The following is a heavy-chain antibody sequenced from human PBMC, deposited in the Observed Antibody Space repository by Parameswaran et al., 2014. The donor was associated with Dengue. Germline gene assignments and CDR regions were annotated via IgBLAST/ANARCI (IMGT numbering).Heavy chain of an antibody. CDR1: GYTFTGYY. CDR2: INPNSGGT. Sequence: PGASVKVSCKASGYTFTGYYMHWVRQAPGQGLEWMGWINPNSGGTNYAQKFQGWVTMTRDTSISTAYMELSRLRSDDTAVYYCARDRYYGSGSYYYYYGMDVWGQGTTVTVSS. J-gene: IGHJ6*02. V-gene: IGHV1-2*04. CDR3: ARDRYYGSGSYYYYYGMDV. D-gene: IGHD3-10*01.